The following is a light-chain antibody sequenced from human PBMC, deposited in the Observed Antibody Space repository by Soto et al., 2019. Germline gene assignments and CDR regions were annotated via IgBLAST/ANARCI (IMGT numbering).Light chain of an antibody. J-gene: IGKJ1*01. CDR2: GAS. V-gene: IGKV3-20*01. Sequence: PGERATLSCRASQSVSSSFFAWYQQTPGQPPTLLIYGASTRATGIPDRFSGSGSGTDFTLTISRLEPEDSGMYYCQQYGSSPWTFGQGTKVEIK. CDR3: QQYGSSPWT. CDR1: QSVSSSF.